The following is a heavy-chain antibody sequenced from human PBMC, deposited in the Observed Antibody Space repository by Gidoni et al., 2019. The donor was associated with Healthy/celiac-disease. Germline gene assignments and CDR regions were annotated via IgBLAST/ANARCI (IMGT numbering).Heavy chain of an antibody. CDR1: GFTVGSSA. D-gene: IGHD2-15*01. Sequence: EVQPLESGGGWVQPGGSLRLSWGAAGFTVGSSAMSWVRQAPGKGLEWVSAIRGSVGLTYYADSVKGRFTISRDNSKNTLYLQMNSLRAEDTAVYSCAKHTGRLQGWSNFDYWGQGTLVTVSS. CDR2: IRGSVGLT. V-gene: IGHV3-23*01. J-gene: IGHJ4*02. CDR3: AKHTGRLQGWSNFDY.